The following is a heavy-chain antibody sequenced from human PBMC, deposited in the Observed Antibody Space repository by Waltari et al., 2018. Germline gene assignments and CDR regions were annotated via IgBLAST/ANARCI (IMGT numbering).Heavy chain of an antibody. J-gene: IGHJ4*02. D-gene: IGHD3-10*01. Sequence: QVQLLQSGDAVKKPGASVKVSCQASGYTFTGHFMHWVRQAHGQGLEWMVRINPNSGGTDYAQKFLGRVTMTRDTSTSTAYMELSSLTSDDTAVYYCARIPAWYGEILNYWGQGTLVTVSS. CDR3: ARIPAWYGEILNY. V-gene: IGHV1-2*06. CDR2: INPNSGGT. CDR1: GYTFTGHF.